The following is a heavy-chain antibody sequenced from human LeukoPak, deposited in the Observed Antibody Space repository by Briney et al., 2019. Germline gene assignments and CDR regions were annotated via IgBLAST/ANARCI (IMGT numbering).Heavy chain of an antibody. CDR1: GGTFSSYA. J-gene: IGHJ4*02. Sequence: ASVKVSCKASGGTFSSYAISWVRQAPGQGLEWMGWISAYNGNTNYAQKLQGRVTMTTDTSTSTAYVELRSLRSDDTAVYYCARVREYYDGSGYYFDYWGQGTLVTVSS. V-gene: IGHV1-18*01. CDR2: ISAYNGNT. CDR3: ARVREYYDGSGYYFDY. D-gene: IGHD3-22*01.